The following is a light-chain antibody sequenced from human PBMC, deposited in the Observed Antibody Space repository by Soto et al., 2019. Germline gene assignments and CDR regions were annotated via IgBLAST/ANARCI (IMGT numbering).Light chain of an antibody. Sequence: IHMTHSPSTLSASLGDIVTITCRASESISNWLAWYQQKPGKAPKLLIYKASSLESGVPSRFSGSGSGTDFTLTISGLEPEDFAVYYCQQRNNWPWTFGQGTKVDIK. CDR1: ESISNW. V-gene: IGKV1-5*03. J-gene: IGKJ1*01. CDR2: KAS. CDR3: QQRNNWPWT.